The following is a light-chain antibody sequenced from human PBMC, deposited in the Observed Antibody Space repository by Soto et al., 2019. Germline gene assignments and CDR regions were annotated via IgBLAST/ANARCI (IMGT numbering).Light chain of an antibody. V-gene: IGKV3-15*01. Sequence: EIVMTQSPATLSVSPGESATLSCRASQSVSSNLAWYQQKPGQAPRVLIYDVSTRATGIPARFIGSGSETEFTLTISSFQSDDVAVYHCHEYSDWPITFGQGTRLDVK. J-gene: IGKJ5*01. CDR2: DVS. CDR3: HEYSDWPIT. CDR1: QSVSSN.